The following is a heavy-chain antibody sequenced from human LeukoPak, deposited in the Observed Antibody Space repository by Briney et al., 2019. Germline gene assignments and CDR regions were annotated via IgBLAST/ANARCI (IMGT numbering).Heavy chain of an antibody. Sequence: SETLSLTCAVYGGSFSGYYWSWIRQPPGKGLEWIGEINHSGSTNYNPSLKSRVTISVDTSKNQFSLKLSSVTAADTAVYYCARGRQGGYFDYWGQGTLVTVSS. J-gene: IGHJ4*02. V-gene: IGHV4-34*01. CDR2: INHSGST. D-gene: IGHD3-16*01. CDR1: GGSFSGYY. CDR3: ARGRQGGYFDY.